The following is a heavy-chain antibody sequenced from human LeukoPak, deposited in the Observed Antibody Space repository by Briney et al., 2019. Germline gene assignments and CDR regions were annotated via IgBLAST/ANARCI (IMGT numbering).Heavy chain of an antibody. CDR3: ASFIAAAGGFDY. Sequence: GASVTVSCKASGGTFSSYAISWVRQAPGQGLEWMGRIIPILGIANYAQKFQGRVTITADKSTSTAYMELSSLRSEDTAVYYCASFIAAAGGFDYWGQGTLVTVSS. CDR1: GGTFSSYA. J-gene: IGHJ4*02. V-gene: IGHV1-69*04. D-gene: IGHD6-13*01. CDR2: IIPILGIA.